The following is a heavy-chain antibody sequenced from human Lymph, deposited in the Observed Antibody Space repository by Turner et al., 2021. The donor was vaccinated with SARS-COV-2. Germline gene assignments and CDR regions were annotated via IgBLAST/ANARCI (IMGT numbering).Heavy chain of an antibody. CDR2: TIPIVGIA. Sequence: QVQLVQSGAEVKKPGSSVKVSCKASGGTFSTYAISWVRQAPGQGLEWLGGTIPIVGIAHYAQKFQGRVTITADKFTSTAYMELSSLRSEDTAVYYCARDATGPLGYWGRGTLVTVSS. J-gene: IGHJ4*02. CDR1: GGTFSTYA. D-gene: IGHD1-1*01. V-gene: IGHV1-69*10. CDR3: ARDATGPLGY.